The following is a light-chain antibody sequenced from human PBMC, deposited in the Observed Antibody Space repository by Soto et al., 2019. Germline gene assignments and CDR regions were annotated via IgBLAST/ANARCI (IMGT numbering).Light chain of an antibody. V-gene: IGKV3-20*01. CDR1: QSVGSR. J-gene: IGKJ5*01. Sequence: EIVLTQSPGTLSLSPGDRATLSCWASQSVGSRLAWYQQKPGQAPRLLISGAPSRATGIPDRFSGSGSATDFTLTISRLEPEDFALYYCQHYGTSPITFGQGTRLEIK. CDR2: GAP. CDR3: QHYGTSPIT.